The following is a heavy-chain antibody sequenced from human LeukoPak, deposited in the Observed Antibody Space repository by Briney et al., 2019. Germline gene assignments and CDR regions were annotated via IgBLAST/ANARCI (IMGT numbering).Heavy chain of an antibody. CDR3: ARVTFFYYYFDL. CDR1: GFTFSRYR. V-gene: IGHV3-7*01. Sequence: PGGSLRLSCEASGFTFSRYRMTWVRQVPGKGLEWVANIKQDGNEKYYVDSVRGRFTISRDNTKDSFFLQMDSLRVEDTAVYYCARVTFFYYYFDLWGRGTLVTVSS. J-gene: IGHJ2*01. CDR2: IKQDGNEK.